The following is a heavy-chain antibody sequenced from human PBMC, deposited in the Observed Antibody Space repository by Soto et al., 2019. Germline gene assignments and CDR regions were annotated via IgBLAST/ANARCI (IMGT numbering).Heavy chain of an antibody. CDR2: IKEDGSAQ. CDR1: GFTFSAYW. CDR3: TRNED. V-gene: IGHV3-7*05. J-gene: IGHJ6*02. Sequence: VQLVESGGGSVQPGGSLRLSCAGTGFTFSAYWMSWVRQAPGKGLEWVANIKEDGSAQYYVDSVKGRFTISRDNAKNSLYLQMNSLRAEDTAIYYCTRNEDWGQGTTVTVSS.